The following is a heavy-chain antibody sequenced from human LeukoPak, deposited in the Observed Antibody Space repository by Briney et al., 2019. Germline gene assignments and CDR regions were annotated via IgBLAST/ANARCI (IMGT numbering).Heavy chain of an antibody. V-gene: IGHV3-33*01. D-gene: IGHD6-19*01. Sequence: PGRSLRLSCAASGFAFNTYGMHWIRQAPGKGLEWVAVIWSDRSHEYFADSVKGRFTISRGNSKKTLYLQMNSLTREDTAVYYCARGTPAVAGIDYWGLGTLVTVSS. CDR3: ARGTPAVAGIDY. CDR2: IWSDRSHE. CDR1: GFAFNTYG. J-gene: IGHJ4*02.